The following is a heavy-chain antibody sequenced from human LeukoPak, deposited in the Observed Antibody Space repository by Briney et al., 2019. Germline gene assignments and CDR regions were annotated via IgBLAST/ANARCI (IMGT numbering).Heavy chain of an antibody. CDR2: ISDIGSI. J-gene: IGHJ4*02. Sequence: SETLSLTCTVSGGSISSYYWSWIRQPPGKGLEWIAYISDIGSINYNPSLKSRVTISLDTSKNQFSLKLSSVTAADTAVYCCAGHHPRNTVDFWGQGTRVTVSS. CDR3: AGHHPRNTVDF. CDR1: GGSISSYY. V-gene: IGHV4-59*08. D-gene: IGHD3-16*02.